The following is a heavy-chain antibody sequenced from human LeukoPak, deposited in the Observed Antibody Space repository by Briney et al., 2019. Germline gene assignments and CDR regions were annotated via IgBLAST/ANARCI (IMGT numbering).Heavy chain of an antibody. V-gene: IGHV3-23*01. Sequence: PGGSLRLSCAASGFTFDNYGMIWVRQAPGKGLEWVSAITGSGGSTYYADSVKGRFTISRDNAKNTLYVQMNGLRAEDTAVYYCAKVQGTRLWAFEYWGQGTLVTVSS. D-gene: IGHD1/OR15-1a*01. CDR1: GFTFDNYG. J-gene: IGHJ4*02. CDR3: AKVQGTRLWAFEY. CDR2: ITGSGGST.